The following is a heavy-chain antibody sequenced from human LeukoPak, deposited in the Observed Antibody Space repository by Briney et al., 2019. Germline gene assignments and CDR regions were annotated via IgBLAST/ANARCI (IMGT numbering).Heavy chain of an antibody. CDR1: GGSISSRSYY. CDR2: ISYSGST. Sequence: SETLSLTCTVSGGSISSRSYYWGWIRQPPGKGLEWIGYISYSGSTYYNPSLKSRVIISLDTSKNQFSLKLSSVTAADTAVYYCARDRGWNDPYFYYGMDVWGQGTTVTVSS. V-gene: IGHV4-30-4*08. CDR3: ARDRGWNDPYFYYGMDV. J-gene: IGHJ6*02. D-gene: IGHD1-1*01.